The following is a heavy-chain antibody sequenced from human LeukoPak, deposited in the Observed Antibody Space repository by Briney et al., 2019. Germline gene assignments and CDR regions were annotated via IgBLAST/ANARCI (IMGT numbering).Heavy chain of an antibody. J-gene: IGHJ5*02. V-gene: IGHV4-34*01. CDR3: ARVLGYQRGAWFDP. CDR1: GGSFSGYY. Sequence: PSETLSVTCAVYGGSFSGYYWSWLRQPPGKGLEWFGEINHSGSTNYNPSLKSRVTISVDTSKNQFSLKLSSVTAADTAVYYCARVLGYQRGAWFDPWGQGTLVTVSS. CDR2: INHSGST. D-gene: IGHD2-2*01.